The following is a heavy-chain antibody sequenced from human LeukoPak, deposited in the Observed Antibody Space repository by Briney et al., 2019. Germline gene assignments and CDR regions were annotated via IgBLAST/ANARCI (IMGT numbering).Heavy chain of an antibody. J-gene: IGHJ3*02. Sequence: SSEPLSLACTVSGGSISSFYWSWIRQPPGKGLEWIGYIHYSGSTNYNTSLKSRVTISVDTSKNQFSLKLSSVTAADTAVYYCARDEGRGAFEIWGQGTMVTVFS. CDR3: ARDEGRGAFEI. CDR1: GGSISSFY. CDR2: IHYSGST. V-gene: IGHV4-59*01.